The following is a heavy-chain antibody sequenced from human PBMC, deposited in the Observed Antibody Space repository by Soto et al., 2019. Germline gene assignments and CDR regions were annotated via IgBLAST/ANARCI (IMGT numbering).Heavy chain of an antibody. D-gene: IGHD6-19*01. J-gene: IGHJ4*02. CDR1: GGTFSSYA. CDR3: ARDGSRSSGWYFGY. CDR2: IIPIFGTA. Sequence: GASVKVSCKASGGTFSSYAISWVRQAPGQGLEWMGGIIPIFGTANYAQKFQGRVTITADESTSTAYMELSSLRSEDTAVYYCARDGSRSSGWYFGYWGQGTLVTVSS. V-gene: IGHV1-69*13.